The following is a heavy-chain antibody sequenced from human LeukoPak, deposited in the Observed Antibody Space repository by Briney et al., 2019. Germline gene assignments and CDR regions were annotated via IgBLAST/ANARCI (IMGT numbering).Heavy chain of an antibody. Sequence: PGGSLRLSCAASGFTFSSYAMSWVRQAPGKGLEWVSVISGSGGSIYYPDSVKGRFTISRDNSKNTLYLQMNSLRAEDTAVYYCAKSLGSGWYIPGDYWGQGILVTVSS. V-gene: IGHV3-23*01. CDR2: ISGSGGSI. J-gene: IGHJ4*02. CDR3: AKSLGSGWYIPGDY. CDR1: GFTFSSYA. D-gene: IGHD6-19*01.